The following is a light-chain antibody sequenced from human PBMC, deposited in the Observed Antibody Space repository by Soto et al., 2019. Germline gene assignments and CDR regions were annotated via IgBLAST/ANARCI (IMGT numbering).Light chain of an antibody. CDR3: QQYNNWART. V-gene: IGKV3-15*01. Sequence: EIVMTQSPATLSVSPGERATLSCRASQSVSNNLAWYQQKPGKAPRLLMYGASTRATGIPARFSGSGSGTEFTLTISSLQSADFAVYFCQQYNNWARTFGQGTKVEVK. CDR1: QSVSNN. CDR2: GAS. J-gene: IGKJ1*01.